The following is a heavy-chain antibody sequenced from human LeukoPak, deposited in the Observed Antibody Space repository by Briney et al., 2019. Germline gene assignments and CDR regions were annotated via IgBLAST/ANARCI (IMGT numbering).Heavy chain of an antibody. CDR1: GYTFTGYY. D-gene: IGHD7-27*01. CDR2: INPNSGGT. Sequence: GASVKVSCKASGYTFTGYYMHWVRQAPGQGLEWMGWINPNSGGTNYAQKFQGRVTMTRDTSISTAYMELSRLRSDDTAVYYCAREGATGDILGNWFDPWGQGTLVTVSS. V-gene: IGHV1-2*02. CDR3: AREGATGDILGNWFDP. J-gene: IGHJ5*02.